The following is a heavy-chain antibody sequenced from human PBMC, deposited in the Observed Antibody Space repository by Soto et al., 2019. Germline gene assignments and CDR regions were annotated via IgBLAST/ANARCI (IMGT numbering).Heavy chain of an antibody. Sequence: SETLSLTCTVSGGSISSYYWSWIRQPPGKRLEWIGYIYHSGSTNYNPSLKSRVTISVDTSKNQFSLKLSSVTAADTAVYYCAREIARWKQQLIRAFDICGPGTMGTVS. CDR3: AREIARWKQQLIRAFDI. CDR1: GGSISSYY. D-gene: IGHD6-13*01. CDR2: IYHSGST. V-gene: IGHV4-59*01. J-gene: IGHJ3*02.